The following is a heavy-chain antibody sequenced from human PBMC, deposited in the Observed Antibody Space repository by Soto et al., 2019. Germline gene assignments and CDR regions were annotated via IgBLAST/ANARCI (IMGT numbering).Heavy chain of an antibody. CDR1: GYTFTSYY. J-gene: IGHJ4*02. CDR2: INPSGGST. V-gene: IGHV1-46*03. D-gene: IGHD2-15*01. Sequence: ASVKASCKASGYTFTSYYLHWVRQAPGQGLEWMGIINPSGGSTSYAQKFQGRVTMTRDTSTSTVYMELSSLRSEDTAVYYCARDHLTFSVAVEMAPDFDYWGQGTLVTVSS. CDR3: ARDHLTFSVAVEMAPDFDY.